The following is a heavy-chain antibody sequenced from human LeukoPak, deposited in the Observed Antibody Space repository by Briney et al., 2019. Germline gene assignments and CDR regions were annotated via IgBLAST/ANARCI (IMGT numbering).Heavy chain of an antibody. CDR1: GGSISSGSYY. CDR2: IYTSGST. Sequence: SETLSLTCTVSGGSISSGSYYWSWIRQPAGKGLEWIGRIYTSGSTNYNPSLKSRVTISVDTSKNQFSLKLSSVTAADTAVYYCARGVYTNGDNYWGQGTLVTVSS. D-gene: IGHD5/OR15-5a*01. CDR3: ARGVYTNGDNY. J-gene: IGHJ4*02. V-gene: IGHV4-61*02.